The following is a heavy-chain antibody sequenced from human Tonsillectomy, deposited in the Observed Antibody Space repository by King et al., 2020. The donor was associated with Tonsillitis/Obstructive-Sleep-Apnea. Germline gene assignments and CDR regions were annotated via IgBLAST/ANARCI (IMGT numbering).Heavy chain of an antibody. CDR3: ARDRGLYPNWHFGL. D-gene: IGHD2-2*01. V-gene: IGHV3-33*01. J-gene: IGHJ2*01. CDR2: IWYDGSNK. CDR1: GFSFSRYG. Sequence: VQLVESGGGEVQPGRSLRLSCAASGFSFSRYGMHWVRQAPGKGLEWVADIWYDGSNKYYADSVKGRFTISRDSSKNTLYLQMNSLRVEDTAVYYCARDRGLYPNWHFGLWGRGTLVSVSS.